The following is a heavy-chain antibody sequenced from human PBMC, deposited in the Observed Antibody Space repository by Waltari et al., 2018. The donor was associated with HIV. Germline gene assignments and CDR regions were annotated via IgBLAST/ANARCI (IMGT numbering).Heavy chain of an antibody. CDR1: GYTFIDYF. CDR3: ARGYVQNDLRGLFHL. J-gene: IGHJ2*01. Sequence: QELLVQSGAEVKKPGASVKVSCKASGYTFIDYFIHGVRQAPGQGLEWMGRINPKRGVTHYPQKFQGRVIMTRDTSMSTAYMDLTRLRADDTALYFCARGYVQNDLRGLFHLWGRGTSVTVSS. CDR2: INPKRGVT. V-gene: IGHV1-2*06. D-gene: IGHD2-2*01.